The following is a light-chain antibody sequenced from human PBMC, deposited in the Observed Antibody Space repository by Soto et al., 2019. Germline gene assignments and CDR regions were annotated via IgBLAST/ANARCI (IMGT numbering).Light chain of an antibody. V-gene: IGKV1-9*01. Sequence: DIQLTQSPSSLSASVGDRVTITCRASQGISSYLAWYQQKPGKAPKLLIYAASTLQSGVPSRFSGSGSGTDFTLTISCLQSEDFATYYCQQYYSYPPTFGQGTKVDI. CDR3: QQYYSYPPT. J-gene: IGKJ1*01. CDR1: QGISSY. CDR2: AAS.